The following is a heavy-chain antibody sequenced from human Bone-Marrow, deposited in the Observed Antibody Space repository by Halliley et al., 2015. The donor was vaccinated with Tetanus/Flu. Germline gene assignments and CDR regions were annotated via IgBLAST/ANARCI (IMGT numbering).Heavy chain of an antibody. CDR2: IYYSGST. D-gene: IGHD3-16*01. Sequence: LRLSCTVSGGSISSSSYYWGWIRQPPGKGLEWIGSIYYSGSTYDNPSLKSRVTISVDTSKNQLSVKLSSVTAADTAVYYCARGLFTVGGAMDYFDYWGQGTLVTVSS. V-gene: IGHV4-39*07. CDR1: GGSISSSSYY. J-gene: IGHJ4*02. CDR3: ARGLFTVGGAMDYFDY.